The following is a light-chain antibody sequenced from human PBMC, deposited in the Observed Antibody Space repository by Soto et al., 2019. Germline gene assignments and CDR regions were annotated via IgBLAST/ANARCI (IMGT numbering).Light chain of an antibody. CDR1: QSVSNNY. CDR2: GSS. V-gene: IGKV3-20*01. Sequence: EVVLTQSPGTLSLSPGERASLSCRASQSVSNNYLAWYQQIPGQSPKLLIFGSSDRTTGMPDRFSGSGAGTDFTLTISRLEPEDFAVYYCHKYGSSPPYTFGQGTKLEIK. J-gene: IGKJ2*01. CDR3: HKYGSSPPYT.